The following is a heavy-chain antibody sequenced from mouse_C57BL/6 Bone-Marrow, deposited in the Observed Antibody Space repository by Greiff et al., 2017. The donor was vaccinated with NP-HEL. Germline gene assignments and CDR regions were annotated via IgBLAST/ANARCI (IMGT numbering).Heavy chain of an antibody. CDR2: ISSGSSTI. CDR1: GFTFSDYG. CDR3: ASPHYDGSIYAMDY. J-gene: IGHJ4*01. Sequence: EVHLVESGGGLVKPGGSLKLSCAASGFTFSDYGMHWVRQAPETGLEWVAYISSGSSTIYYADTVKGRFTISRDNAKNTLFLQMTSLRSEDTAMYYCASPHYDGSIYAMDYWGQGTSVTVSS. D-gene: IGHD1-1*01. V-gene: IGHV5-17*01.